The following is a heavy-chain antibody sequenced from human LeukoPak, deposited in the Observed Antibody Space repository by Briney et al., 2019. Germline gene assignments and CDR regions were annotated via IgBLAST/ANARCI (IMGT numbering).Heavy chain of an antibody. CDR2: ISAYSGNT. CDR3: ARDANTAMARPSRPFGP. CDR1: GYIFTIYG. J-gene: IGHJ5*02. D-gene: IGHD5-18*01. Sequence: ASVKVSFKASGYIFTIYGISWVRQAPGQGLEWMGWISAYSGNTNYAQKLQGRVTMTTDTSTRTAYMELRSLRSDDTAVYYCARDANTAMARPSRPFGPWGQGTLVTVSS. V-gene: IGHV1-18*01.